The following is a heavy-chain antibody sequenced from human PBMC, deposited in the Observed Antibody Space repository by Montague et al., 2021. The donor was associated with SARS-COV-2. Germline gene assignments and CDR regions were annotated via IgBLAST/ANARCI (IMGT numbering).Heavy chain of an antibody. CDR2: VYYSGYT. Sequence: SDTLSLTCTVSGDSVSSSDHYWGWIRQPPGKVLEWLGIVYYSGYTYYNPSVKGRVTISIDAPKNQFSLKLNSLTATDTAIYHCARRRLREDYFDFWGQGTLLTVSS. J-gene: IGHJ4*02. D-gene: IGHD4-17*01. V-gene: IGHV4-39*01. CDR1: GDSVSSSDHY. CDR3: ARRRLREDYFDF.